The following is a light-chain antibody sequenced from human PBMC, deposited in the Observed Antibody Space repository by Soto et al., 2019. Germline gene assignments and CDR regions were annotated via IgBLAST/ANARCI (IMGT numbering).Light chain of an antibody. Sequence: DIVMTQSPDSLAVSLGERATINCKSSQSVLYSSNNKNYLAWYQQKPGQPPKLLIYWSSTRESGVPDRLSGSGSGTDFTLTISSLQAEDVAVYYCPQYYSTPRTFGQGTKVEIK. J-gene: IGKJ1*01. CDR1: QSVLYSSNNKNY. CDR3: PQYYSTPRT. CDR2: WSS. V-gene: IGKV4-1*01.